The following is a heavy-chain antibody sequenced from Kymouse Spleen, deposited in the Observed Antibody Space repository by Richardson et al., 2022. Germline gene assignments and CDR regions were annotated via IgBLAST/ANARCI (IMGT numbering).Heavy chain of an antibody. V-gene: IGHV4-39*01. CDR3: ARQGDIVVVPAASDWFDP. J-gene: IGHJ5*02. CDR2: IYYSGST. Sequence: QLQLQESGPGLVKPSETLSLTCTVSGGSISSSSYYWGWIRQPPGKGLEWIGSIYYSGSTYYNPSLKSRVTISVDTSKNQFSLKLSSVTAADTAVYYCARQGDIVVVPAASDWFDPWGQGTLVTVSS. D-gene: IGHD2-2*02. CDR1: GGSISSSSYY.